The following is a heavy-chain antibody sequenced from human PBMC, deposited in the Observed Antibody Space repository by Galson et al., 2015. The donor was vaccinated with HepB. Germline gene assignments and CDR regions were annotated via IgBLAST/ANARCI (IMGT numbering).Heavy chain of an antibody. CDR1: GYTFTGYD. V-gene: IGHV1-2*02. CDR2: INPNSGGT. J-gene: IGHJ4*02. Sequence: SVKVSCKASGYTFTGYDMNWVRQAPGQGLEWMGWINPNSGGTNYAQKLQGRVTMTRDTSISTAYMELSRLRSDDTAVYYCAYGYSGYDSLGYWGQGTLVTVSS. D-gene: IGHD5-12*01. CDR3: AYGYSGYDSLGY.